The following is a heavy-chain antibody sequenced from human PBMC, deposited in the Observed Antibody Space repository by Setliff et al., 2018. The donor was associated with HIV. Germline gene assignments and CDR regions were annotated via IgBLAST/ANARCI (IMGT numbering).Heavy chain of an antibody. CDR3: ASESGGRDDAFDI. CDR1: GSTFSTYA. J-gene: IGHJ3*02. V-gene: IGHV1-69*06. D-gene: IGHD2-15*01. CDR2: LIPIFGTA. Sequence: SVKVSCKASGSTFSTYAISWVRQAPGQGLEWMGDLIPIFGTANYAQKFQGRVTVTADKSTSTAYMEPSSLRSEDTAVYYCASESGGRDDAFDIWGQGTMVTVSS.